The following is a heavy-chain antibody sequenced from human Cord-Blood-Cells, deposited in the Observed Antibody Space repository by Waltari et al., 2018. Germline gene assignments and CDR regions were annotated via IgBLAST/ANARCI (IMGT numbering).Heavy chain of an antibody. Sequence: QVQLVQSGAEVKKPGASVKVSCKASGYTFTGYYMHWVRQAPGQGLEWVGWINPNSGGTNYAQKFQGRVNMTRDTSISTAYMELSRLRSDDTAVYYCARAKVGWYWYFDLWGRGTLVTVSS. CDR1: GYTFTGYY. D-gene: IGHD2-2*03. CDR3: ARAKVGWYWYFDL. J-gene: IGHJ2*01. V-gene: IGHV1-2*02. CDR2: INPNSGGT.